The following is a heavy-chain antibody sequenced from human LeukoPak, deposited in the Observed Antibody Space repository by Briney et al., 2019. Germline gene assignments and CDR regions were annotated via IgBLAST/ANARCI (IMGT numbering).Heavy chain of an antibody. CDR1: GFTFSSYA. V-gene: IGHV3-30-3*01. CDR2: ISYGGSNK. J-gene: IGHJ5*02. D-gene: IGHD1-26*01. CDR3: ARGGIDSGSYYWFDP. Sequence: GGSLRLSCAASGFTFSSYAMHWVRQAPGKGLEGVAVISYGGSNKYYADSVKGRFTISRDNSKNTLYLQMNSLRAEDTALYYCARGGIDSGSYYWFDPWGQGTLVTVSS.